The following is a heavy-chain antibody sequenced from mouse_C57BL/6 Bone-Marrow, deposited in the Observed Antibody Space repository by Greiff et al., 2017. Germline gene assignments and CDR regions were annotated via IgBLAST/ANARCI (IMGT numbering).Heavy chain of an antibody. Sequence: EVKLMESGGGLVQPGGSLKLSCAASGFTFRDYYMYWVRQTPETRLEWVAYISNGGGSTYYPDTVKGRFTISRDNAKNTLYLQMSRLKEEDTAMYYCARQWENWDGEDYWGQGNTLTVSS. J-gene: IGHJ2*01. CDR2: ISNGGGST. V-gene: IGHV5-12*01. CDR1: GFTFRDYY. D-gene: IGHD4-1*01. CDR3: ARQWENWDGEDY.